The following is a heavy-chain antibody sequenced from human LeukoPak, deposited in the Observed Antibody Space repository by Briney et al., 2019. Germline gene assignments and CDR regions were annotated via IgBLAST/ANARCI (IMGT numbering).Heavy chain of an antibody. CDR1: GFTFSSYE. V-gene: IGHV3-48*03. Sequence: GGSLRLSCAASGFTFSSYEMNWVRQAPGKGLEWVSYISSSGSTKYYADSVKGRFTISRDNAKNSLYLQMNSLRAEDTAVYYCARGPPTVAAAGTFYYYYYMDVWGKGTTVTVSS. CDR2: ISSSGSTK. J-gene: IGHJ6*03. CDR3: ARGPPTVAAAGTFYYYYYMDV. D-gene: IGHD6-13*01.